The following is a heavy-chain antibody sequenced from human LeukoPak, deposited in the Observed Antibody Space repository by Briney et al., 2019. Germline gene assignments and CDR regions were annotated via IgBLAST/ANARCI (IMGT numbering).Heavy chain of an antibody. J-gene: IGHJ4*02. CDR3: AKLPEGGGYSGYSYGNKRDSWDY. CDR1: GSTFDDYA. Sequence: GGSLRLSCAASGSTFDDYAMHWVRQAPGKGLEWVSGISWNSGSIGYADSVKGRFTISRDNAKNSLYLQMNSLRAEDTALYYCAKLPEGGGYSGYSYGNKRDSWDYWGQGTLVTVSS. V-gene: IGHV3-9*01. D-gene: IGHD5-18*01. CDR2: ISWNSGSI.